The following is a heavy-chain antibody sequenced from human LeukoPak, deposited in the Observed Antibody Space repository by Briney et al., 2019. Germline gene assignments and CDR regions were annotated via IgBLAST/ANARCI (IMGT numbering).Heavy chain of an antibody. CDR3: TTAALSGWYSEPIDY. CDR1: GFTFSNAW. J-gene: IGHJ4*02. Sequence: GGSLRLSCAASGFTFSNAWMSWVRQAPGKGLEWVGRIKSKTDGGTTDYAAPAKGRFTISRDDSKNTLYLQMNSLKTEDTAVYYCTTAALSGWYSEPIDYWAREPWSPSPQ. D-gene: IGHD6-19*01. CDR2: IKSKTDGGTT. V-gene: IGHV3-15*01.